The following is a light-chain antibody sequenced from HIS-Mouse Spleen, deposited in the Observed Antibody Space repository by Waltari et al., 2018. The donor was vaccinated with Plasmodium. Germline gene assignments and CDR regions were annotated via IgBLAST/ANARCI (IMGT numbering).Light chain of an antibody. CDR3: YSTDSSGNHRV. CDR1: ALPKKY. Sequence: SYELTQPPSVSVSPRQTARITCSGDALPKKYAFWYQQKSGQAPVLLIYEDSKRPSGIPERFSGASSGTMATLTISGAQVEDEADYYCYSTDSSGNHRVFGGGTKLTVL. J-gene: IGLJ3*02. CDR2: EDS. V-gene: IGLV3-10*01.